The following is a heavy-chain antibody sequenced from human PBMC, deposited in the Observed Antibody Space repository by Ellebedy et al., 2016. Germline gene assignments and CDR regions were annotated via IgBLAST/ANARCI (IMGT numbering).Heavy chain of an antibody. D-gene: IGHD3-10*01. CDR3: AKPRGGVRGVITLFDY. CDR2: ISGSGGST. CDR1: GFTVSSNY. Sequence: GGSLRLXXAASGFTVSSNYMSWVRQAPGKGLEWVSAISGSGGSTYYADSVKGRFTISRDNSKNTLYLQMNSLRAEDTAVYYCAKPRGGVRGVITLFDYWGQGTLVTVSS. V-gene: IGHV3-23*01. J-gene: IGHJ4*02.